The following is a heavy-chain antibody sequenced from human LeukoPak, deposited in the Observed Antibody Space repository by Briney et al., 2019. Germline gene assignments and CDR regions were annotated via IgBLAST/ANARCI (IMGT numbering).Heavy chain of an antibody. V-gene: IGHV4-38-2*02. J-gene: IGHJ4*02. CDR1: GYSISDGYY. D-gene: IGHD2-2*03. CDR3: TRDGYLIAGSRFDD. CDR2: LHHRGTT. Sequence: SETLSLTCTVSGYSISDGYYWGWIRQPPGKGLEWIGSLHHRGTTYFNPSLESRVTTSVDTPKNQIFLKMTSVTAADTAVYYCTRDGYLIAGSRFDDWGQGTLVTVTS.